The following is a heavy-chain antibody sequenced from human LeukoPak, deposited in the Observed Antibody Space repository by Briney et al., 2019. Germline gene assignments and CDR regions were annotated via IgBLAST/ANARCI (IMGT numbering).Heavy chain of an antibody. CDR1: GFTVSSSY. CDR2: IYSGGST. CDR3: ARDTSLAAAGRPYYFDY. Sequence: PGGSLRLSCAASGFTVSSSYMSWVRQAPGKGLEWVSVIYSGGSTYYADSVKGRFTISRDNSKNTLYLQMNSLRAEDTAVYYCARDTSLAAAGRPYYFDYWGQGTLVTVSS. V-gene: IGHV3-53*01. J-gene: IGHJ4*02. D-gene: IGHD6-13*01.